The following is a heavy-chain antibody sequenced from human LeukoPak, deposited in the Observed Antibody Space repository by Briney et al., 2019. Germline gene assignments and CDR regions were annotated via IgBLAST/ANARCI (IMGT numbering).Heavy chain of an antibody. CDR3: ARLDSTFTERSDY. J-gene: IGHJ4*02. CDR1: GFTFSSYS. Sequence: PGGSLRLSCAASGFTFSSYSMNWVRQAPGKGLEWVSSISSSSSYIYYADSVKGRFTISRDNAKNSLYLQMNSLRAEDTAVYYCARLDSTFTERSDYWGQGTLVTVSS. CDR2: ISSSSSYI. V-gene: IGHV3-21*04. D-gene: IGHD5-24*01.